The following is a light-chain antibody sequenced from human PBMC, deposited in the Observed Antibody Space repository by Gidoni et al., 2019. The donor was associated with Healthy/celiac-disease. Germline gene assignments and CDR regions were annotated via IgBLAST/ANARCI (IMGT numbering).Light chain of an antibody. Sequence: DLQMTQSPSSLSASVGDRVTITCRASQSISSYLNWYQQKPGKAPKLLIYAASSLQSGAPSRFSGSGSGTDFTLTISSLQPEDFATYYCQQSYSTRLTFGGGTKVEIK. CDR3: QQSYSTRLT. V-gene: IGKV1-39*01. J-gene: IGKJ4*01. CDR2: AAS. CDR1: QSISSY.